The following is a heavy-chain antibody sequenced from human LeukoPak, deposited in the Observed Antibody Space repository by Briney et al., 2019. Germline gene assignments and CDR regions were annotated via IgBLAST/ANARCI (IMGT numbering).Heavy chain of an antibody. CDR1: GVTLRRYV. CDR3: AKHDILIGYYKSSPRYYMDV. J-gene: IGHJ6*03. Sequence: QPGGALRLSCEASGVTLRRYVMTWVREAPGKGVEWVSTISASCGRTYYADSVKGRFTISRDNSNHTLYLQMNSVRAEDTAVYYCAKHDILIGYYKSSPRYYMDVGGKGTTVTVSS. D-gene: IGHD3-9*01. CDR2: ISASCGRT. V-gene: IGHV3-23*01.